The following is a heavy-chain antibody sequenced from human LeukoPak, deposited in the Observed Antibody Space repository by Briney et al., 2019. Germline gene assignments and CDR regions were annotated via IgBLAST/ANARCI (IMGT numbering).Heavy chain of an antibody. CDR1: GGSISSYY. CDR2: IYYSGST. D-gene: IGHD3-3*01. Sequence: SETLSLTCTVSGGSISSYYWSWIRQPPGKGLEWIGYIYYSGSTNYNPSLKSRVTISVDTSKNQFSLKLSSVTAADTAVYYCATFILSYYDFWSGFDYWGQGTLVTVSS. J-gene: IGHJ4*02. CDR3: ATFILSYYDFWSGFDY. V-gene: IGHV4-59*01.